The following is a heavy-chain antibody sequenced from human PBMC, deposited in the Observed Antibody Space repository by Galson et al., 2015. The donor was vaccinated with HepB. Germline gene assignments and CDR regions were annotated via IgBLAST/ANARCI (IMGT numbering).Heavy chain of an antibody. D-gene: IGHD3-10*01. Sequence: CAISGDSVSSNSASWNWIRQSPSRGLEWLGRTYYRSTWYSDYAASVKSRITINPDISKNQFSLHLKSVTPEDTAVYFCARDRGGGLLWFGELDPWGLGTLVTVSS. CDR1: GDSVSSNSAS. CDR3: ARDRGGGLLWFGELDP. CDR2: TYYRSTWYS. J-gene: IGHJ5*02. V-gene: IGHV6-1*01.